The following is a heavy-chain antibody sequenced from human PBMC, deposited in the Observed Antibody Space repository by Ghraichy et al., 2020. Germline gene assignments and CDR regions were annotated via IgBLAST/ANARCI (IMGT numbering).Heavy chain of an antibody. Sequence: LSLTCAASGFSFSSYGMHWVRQAPGKGLEWVAVISYDGNNKFYADSVKGRFTISRDNSKNTLYLQMNNLRPEDTAVYYCAKESTRWLQTWVDVFDIWGQGTMVTVSS. CDR3: AKESTRWLQTWVDVFDI. J-gene: IGHJ3*02. CDR1: GFSFSSYG. V-gene: IGHV3-30*18. D-gene: IGHD5-24*01. CDR2: ISYDGNNK.